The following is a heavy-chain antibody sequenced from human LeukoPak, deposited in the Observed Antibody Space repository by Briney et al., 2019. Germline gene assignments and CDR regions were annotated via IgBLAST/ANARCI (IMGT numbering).Heavy chain of an antibody. J-gene: IGHJ3*02. CDR1: GGSISSYY. CDR2: ISTSGST. D-gene: IGHD2-15*01. Sequence: SETLSLTCTVSGGSISSYYWSWIRQPAGKGLESIGHISTSGSTNYNPSLKSRVTMSVDTSKNQFSLKLSSVTAADTAVYYCATALPGSQLEVVVATIDAFDIWGQGTMVTVSS. CDR3: ATALPGSQLEVVVATIDAFDI. V-gene: IGHV4-4*07.